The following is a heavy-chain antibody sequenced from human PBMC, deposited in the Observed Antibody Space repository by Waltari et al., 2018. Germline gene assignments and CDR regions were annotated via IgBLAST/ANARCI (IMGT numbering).Heavy chain of an antibody. CDR1: GYTLTELS. Sequence: QVQLVQSGAEVKKPGASVKVSCKVSGYTLTELSMHWVRQAPGKGLEWMGGFDPEDVETTYRQNFQGIVTMTEDTSTDTAYMELGSLRSEDTAVYYCATSEGERSSSKDHNWFDPWGQGTLVTVSS. CDR3: ATSEGERSSSKDHNWFDP. D-gene: IGHD6-6*01. J-gene: IGHJ5*02. V-gene: IGHV1-24*01. CDR2: FDPEDVET.